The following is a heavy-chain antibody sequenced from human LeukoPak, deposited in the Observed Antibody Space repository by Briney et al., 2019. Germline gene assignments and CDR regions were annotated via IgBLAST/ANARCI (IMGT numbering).Heavy chain of an antibody. V-gene: IGHV3-23*01. CDR1: GFTFTSYG. CDR2: ISYSGANS. CDR3: ARDMQLST. Sequence: PGGSLRLSCAVSGFTFTSYGMHWVRQAPGEGLEWVSLISYSGANSYYTDSVRGRFTISRDNSKDTLFLQMSSLRAEDTAIYYCARDMQLSTWGLGTMVTVSS. D-gene: IGHD3-16*02. J-gene: IGHJ3*01.